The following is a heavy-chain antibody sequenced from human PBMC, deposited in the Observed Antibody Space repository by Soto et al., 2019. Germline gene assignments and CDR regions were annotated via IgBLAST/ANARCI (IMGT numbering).Heavy chain of an antibody. D-gene: IGHD2-15*01. V-gene: IGHV5-51*01. J-gene: IGHJ4*02. CDR1: GYSFTSYW. Sequence: PGESLKISCKGSGYSFTSYWIGWVRQMPGKGLEWMGIIYPGDSDTRYSPSFQGQVTISADKSISTAYLQWSSLKASDTAMYYCARQEAGVAAYYVSRYWGQGTLVTVSS. CDR2: IYPGDSDT. CDR3: ARQEAGVAAYYVSRY.